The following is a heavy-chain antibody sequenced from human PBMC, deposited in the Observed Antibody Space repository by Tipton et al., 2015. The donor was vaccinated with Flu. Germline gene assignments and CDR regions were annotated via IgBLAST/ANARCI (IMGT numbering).Heavy chain of an antibody. D-gene: IGHD3-9*01. V-gene: IGHV3-21*04. CDR3: ARDKTNVLRYFEAGMDV. J-gene: IGHJ6*02. CDR1: GFTFSNYN. CDR2: IRSSTIYI. Sequence: SLRLSCTASGFTFSNYNMNWVRQAPGKGLEWISSIRSSTIYIYYADSVKGRFTISRDRAKNSLYLQMNSLRAEDTAVYYCARDKTNVLRYFEAGMDVWGQGTTVTVSS.